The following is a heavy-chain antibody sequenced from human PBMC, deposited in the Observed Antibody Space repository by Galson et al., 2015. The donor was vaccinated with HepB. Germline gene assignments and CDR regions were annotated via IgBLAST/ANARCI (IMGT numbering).Heavy chain of an antibody. CDR2: IKQDGSEK. Sequence: SLRLSCAASGFTFSSYWMRWVRQAPGKGLEWVANIKQDGSEKYYVDSVKGRFTISRDNAKNSLYLQMNSLRAEDTAVYYCARAVTMVRGVRSYYYYGMDVWGQGTTVTVSS. CDR1: GFTFSSYW. J-gene: IGHJ6*02. V-gene: IGHV3-7*03. D-gene: IGHD3-10*01. CDR3: ARAVTMVRGVRSYYYYGMDV.